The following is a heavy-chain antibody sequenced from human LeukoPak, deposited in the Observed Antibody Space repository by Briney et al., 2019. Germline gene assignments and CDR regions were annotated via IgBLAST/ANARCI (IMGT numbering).Heavy chain of an antibody. Sequence: SVTLSLTCTISGGSIISNIYYWGWIRQSPGKGLEWIGSISYRGGTYYNPSLKSRVTISADTSKNQFSLKLSSVTAADTAVYYCARPGGGGLPIDNWGQGTLVTDSA. CDR2: ISYRGGT. CDR3: ARPGGGGLPIDN. D-gene: IGHD1-26*01. V-gene: IGHV4-39*01. CDR1: GGSIISNIYY. J-gene: IGHJ4*02.